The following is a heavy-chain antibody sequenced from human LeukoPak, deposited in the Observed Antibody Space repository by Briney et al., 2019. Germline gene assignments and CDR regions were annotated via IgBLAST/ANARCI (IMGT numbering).Heavy chain of an antibody. D-gene: IGHD6-19*01. CDR1: GGSISSSSYY. V-gene: IGHV4-39*07. CDR2: IYYSGST. J-gene: IGHJ3*02. CDR3: ARVCRSSGCYDAFDI. Sequence: SETLSLTCTVSGGSISSSSYYWGWIRQPPGKGLEWIGSIYYSGSTYYNPSLKSRVTISVDTSKNQFSLKLSSVTAADTAVYYCARVCRSSGCYDAFDIWGQGTMVTVSS.